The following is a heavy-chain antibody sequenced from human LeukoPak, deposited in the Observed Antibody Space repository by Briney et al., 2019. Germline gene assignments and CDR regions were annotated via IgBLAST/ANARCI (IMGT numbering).Heavy chain of an antibody. V-gene: IGHV3-23*01. D-gene: IGHD3-10*01. CDR1: GFTFSGFA. J-gene: IGHJ4*02. Sequence: SGGSLRLSCAASGFTFSGFAMSWVRRTPGKGLEWVSGISGSGDNTLYADSVKGRFTISRDNSKNTLYLEMNSLRAEDTAVYYCAREHYYGSGSLDYWGQGTLVTVSS. CDR3: AREHYYGSGSLDY. CDR2: ISGSGDNT.